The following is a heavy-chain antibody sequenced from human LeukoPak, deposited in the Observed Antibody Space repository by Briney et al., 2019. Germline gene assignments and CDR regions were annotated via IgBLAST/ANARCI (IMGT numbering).Heavy chain of an antibody. D-gene: IGHD4-17*01. CDR1: GGSLSSYY. Sequence: PSETLSLTCTVSGGSLSSYYWNWIRQPAGKGLEWIGRIYTSESTNYNPSLKSRVTMSVDTSKNQFSLKLSSVTAADTAVYYCARGPPYGDYVFDYWGQGTLATVSS. CDR3: ARGPPYGDYVFDY. CDR2: IYTSEST. V-gene: IGHV4-4*07. J-gene: IGHJ4*02.